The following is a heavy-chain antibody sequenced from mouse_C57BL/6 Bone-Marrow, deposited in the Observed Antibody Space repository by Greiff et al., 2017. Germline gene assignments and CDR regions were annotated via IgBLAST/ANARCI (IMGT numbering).Heavy chain of an antibody. V-gene: IGHV1-55*01. CDR3: AREGYGSPYYYDMDY. J-gene: IGHJ4*01. CDR2: IYPGSGST. Sequence: QVQLQQPGAELVKPGASVKMSCKASGYTFTSYWITWVKQRPGQGLEWIGDIYPGSGSTNYNEKFKSKATLTVDTSSSTAYMQLSSLTSEDSAVYYCAREGYGSPYYYDMDYWGQGTSVTVSS. D-gene: IGHD1-1*01. CDR1: GYTFTSYW.